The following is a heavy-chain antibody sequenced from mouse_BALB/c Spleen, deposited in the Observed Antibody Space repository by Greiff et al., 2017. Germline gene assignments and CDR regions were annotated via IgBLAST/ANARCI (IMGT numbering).Heavy chain of an antibody. CDR3: ATGTSWFAY. V-gene: IGHV5-6-3*01. CDR2: INSNGGST. J-gene: IGHJ3*01. CDR1: GFTFSSYG. D-gene: IGHD4-1*01. Sequence: VQLKQSGGGLVQPGGSLKLSCAASGFTFSSYGMSWVRQTPDKRLELVATINSNGGSTYYPDSVKGRFTISRDNAKNTLYLQMSSLKSEDTAMYYCATGTSWFAYWGQGTLVTVSA.